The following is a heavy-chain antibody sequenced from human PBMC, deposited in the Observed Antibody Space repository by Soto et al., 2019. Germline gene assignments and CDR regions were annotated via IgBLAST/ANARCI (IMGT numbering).Heavy chain of an antibody. V-gene: IGHV3-53*02. CDR1: GFTVSSNY. CDR3: ARVAEVAAYFDY. J-gene: IGHJ4*02. D-gene: IGHD6-19*01. CDR2: IYSGGST. Sequence: EVQLVETGGGLIQPGGSLRLSCAASGFTVSSNYMSWVRQAPGKGLEWVSVIYSGGSTYYADSVKGRFTISRDNSKNTLYLQMNSLRAEDTAVYYCARVAEVAAYFDYRGQGTLVTVSS.